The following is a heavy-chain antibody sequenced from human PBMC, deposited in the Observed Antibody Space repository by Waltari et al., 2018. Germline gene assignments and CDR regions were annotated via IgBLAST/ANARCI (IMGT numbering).Heavy chain of an antibody. V-gene: IGHV1-69*01. Sequence: QVQLVQSGAEVKKPGSSVKVSCKASGGTFSSYAISWVRQAPGQGLEWMGGIIPIFGTANYAQKFQGRVTITADESTSTAYMELSSLRSEDTAVYYCARGDDSSGYGQDWYFDLWGRGTLVTVSS. CDR1: GGTFSSYA. CDR2: IIPIFGTA. CDR3: ARGDDSSGYGQDWYFDL. J-gene: IGHJ2*01. D-gene: IGHD3-22*01.